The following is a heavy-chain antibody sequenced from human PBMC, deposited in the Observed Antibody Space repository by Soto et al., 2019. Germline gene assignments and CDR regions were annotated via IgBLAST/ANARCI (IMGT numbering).Heavy chain of an antibody. V-gene: IGHV4-59*01. J-gene: IGHJ6*03. D-gene: IGHD4-17*01. CDR1: GGSISSYY. CDR2: IYYSGST. Sequence: SETLSLTCTVSGGSISSYYWSWIRQPPGKGLEWIGYIYYSGSTNYNPSLKSRVTISVDTSKNQFSLKLSSVTAADTAVYYCASVNGDPRIYYYMDVWGKGTTVTVSS. CDR3: ASVNGDPRIYYYMDV.